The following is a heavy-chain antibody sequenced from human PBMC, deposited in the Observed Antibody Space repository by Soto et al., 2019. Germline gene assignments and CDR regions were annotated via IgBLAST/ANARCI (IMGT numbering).Heavy chain of an antibody. CDR2: IYHSGST. J-gene: IGHJ6*02. D-gene: IGHD5-18*01. Sequence: QVQLQESGPGLVKPSGTLSLTCAVSGGAISSSNWCSWVRQPPGKGLEWIGEIYHSGSTNYNPSLKSLVTRSIDKSKNQFSLKLSSLTAADTAVYYCAVGDTAMVNGMDVCGQGTTVTVSS. CDR3: AVGDTAMVNGMDV. CDR1: GGAISSSNW. V-gene: IGHV4-4*02.